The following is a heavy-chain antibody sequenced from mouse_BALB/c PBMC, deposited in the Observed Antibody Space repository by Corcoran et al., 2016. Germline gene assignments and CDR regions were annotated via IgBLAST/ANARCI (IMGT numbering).Heavy chain of an antibody. CDR2: IDPANGNT. CDR1: GFNITDTY. J-gene: IGHJ1*01. V-gene: IGHV14-3*02. Sequence: EVQLQQSGAELVKPGASVKLSCTAYGFNITDTYMHWVKQRPEQGLEWIGRIDPANGNTKYDPKFQGKATITADTSSNTAYLQLSSLTSEDTAVYYCARWDCYCYVWGAGTTVTVSS. CDR3: ARWDCYCYV.